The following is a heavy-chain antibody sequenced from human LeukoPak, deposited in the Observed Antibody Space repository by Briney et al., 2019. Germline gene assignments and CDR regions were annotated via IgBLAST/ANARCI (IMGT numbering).Heavy chain of an antibody. CDR3: ARDLHGSRGEFDY. J-gene: IGHJ4*02. D-gene: IGHD3-16*01. V-gene: IGHV6-1*01. Sequence: SQTLSLTCAISGDSVTSGIWNWIRQSPSRGLEWLGRTYHWSKWFNDYAVSVESRMTINADISRNQFSLQLNSVTPEDTAVYYCARDLHGSRGEFDYWGQGTLVTVSS. CDR2: TYHWSKWFN. CDR1: GDSVTSGI.